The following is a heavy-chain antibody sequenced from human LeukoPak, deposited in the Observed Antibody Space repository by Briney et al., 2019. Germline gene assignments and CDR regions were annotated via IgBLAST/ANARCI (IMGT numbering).Heavy chain of an antibody. D-gene: IGHD6-19*01. Sequence: GGSLRLSCAASGFTFDDYAMHWVRQAPGKGLEWVLGISWNSGSIGYADSVKGRFTISRDNAKNSLYLQMNSLRAEDTALYYCAKGGIAVTWGQGTLVTVSS. CDR3: AKGGIAVT. CDR1: GFTFDDYA. V-gene: IGHV3-9*01. CDR2: ISWNSGSI. J-gene: IGHJ5*02.